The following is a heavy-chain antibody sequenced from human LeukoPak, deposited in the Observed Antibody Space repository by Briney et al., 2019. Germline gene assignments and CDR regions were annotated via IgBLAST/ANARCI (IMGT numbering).Heavy chain of an antibody. CDR2: INPNSGGT. Sequence: ASVKVSCKASGYTFTGYYMHWVRQAPGQGREWMGWINPNSGGTNYAQKFQGRVTMTRDTSISTAYMELSRLRSDDTAVYYCARGFYDIPTRIMDYWGQGTLATVSS. CDR3: ARGFYDIPTRIMDY. CDR1: GYTFTGYY. V-gene: IGHV1-2*02. D-gene: IGHD3-9*01. J-gene: IGHJ4*02.